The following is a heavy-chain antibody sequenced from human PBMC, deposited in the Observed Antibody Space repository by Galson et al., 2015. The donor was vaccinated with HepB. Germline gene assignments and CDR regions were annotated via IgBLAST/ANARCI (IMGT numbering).Heavy chain of an antibody. D-gene: IGHD4-17*01. CDR2: ISSGGST. V-gene: IGHV3-53*04. CDR1: GFTVSSNY. Sequence: SLRLSCAASGFTVSSNYMSWVRQAPGKGLEWVSVISSGGSTYYADSVKGRFTISRHNSKNTLYLQMNSLRAEDTAVYYCAGNYGDYLSPLDYWAQGTLVTVSS. J-gene: IGHJ4*02. CDR3: AGNYGDYLSPLDY.